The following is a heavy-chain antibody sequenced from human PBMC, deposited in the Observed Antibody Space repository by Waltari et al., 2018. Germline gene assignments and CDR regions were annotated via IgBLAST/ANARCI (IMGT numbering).Heavy chain of an antibody. D-gene: IGHD3-3*01. CDR2: ISAYNGNT. V-gene: IGHV1-18*01. CDR3: ARDYYDFWSGYYSPFDY. Sequence: QVQLVQSGAEVKKPGASVKVSCTASGYTFTSYGISWVRQAPGQGLEWMGWISAYNGNTNYAQKLQGRVTMTTDTSTSTAYMELRSLRSDDTAVYYCARDYYDFWSGYYSPFDYWGQGTLVTVSS. CDR1: GYTFTSYG. J-gene: IGHJ4*02.